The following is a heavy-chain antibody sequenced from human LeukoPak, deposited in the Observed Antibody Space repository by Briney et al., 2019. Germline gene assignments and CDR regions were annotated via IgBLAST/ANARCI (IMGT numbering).Heavy chain of an antibody. J-gene: IGHJ3*02. D-gene: IGHD3-22*01. CDR2: IIGSGGST. CDR3: AKSAYDSSGYYFLADAFDI. Sequence: GGSLRLSCAASGFTFSSYAMSWVRQAPGKGLEWVSAIIGSGGSTYYADSVKGRFTISRDNSKNTLYLKMNSLRAEDTAVYYCAKSAYDSSGYYFLADAFDIWGQGTMVTVSS. V-gene: IGHV3-23*01. CDR1: GFTFSSYA.